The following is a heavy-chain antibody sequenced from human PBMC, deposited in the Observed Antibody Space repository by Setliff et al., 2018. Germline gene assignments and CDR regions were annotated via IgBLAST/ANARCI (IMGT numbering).Heavy chain of an antibody. V-gene: IGHV4-34*01. Sequence: SETLSLTCAVYGGSFSGYYWSWIRQPPGKGLEWIGEINRSGSTNYNPSLKSRVTISVDTSKNQFSLKLSSVTAADTAVYYCARVGHSTYYNFWSGPRGYNWFDPWGQGTLVTVSS. J-gene: IGHJ5*02. CDR1: GGSFSGYY. CDR2: INRSGST. D-gene: IGHD3-3*01. CDR3: ARVGHSTYYNFWSGPRGYNWFDP.